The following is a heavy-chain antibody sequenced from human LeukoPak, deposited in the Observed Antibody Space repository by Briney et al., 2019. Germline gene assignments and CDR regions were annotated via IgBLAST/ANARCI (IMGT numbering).Heavy chain of an antibody. CDR1: GFSFSTYT. Sequence: KPGGSLRLSCAASGFSFSTYTMSWVRQAPGKGLEWVASISGSSSSYMGASNHYIYYLDSVKGRFTISRDNAKNSLYLQMNSLRAEDTAVYYCAKDPESNERFLEWLLYPLAFDYWGQGTLVTVSS. D-gene: IGHD3-3*01. CDR2: ISGSSSSYMGASNHYI. CDR3: AKDPESNERFLEWLLYPLAFDY. J-gene: IGHJ4*02. V-gene: IGHV3-21*01.